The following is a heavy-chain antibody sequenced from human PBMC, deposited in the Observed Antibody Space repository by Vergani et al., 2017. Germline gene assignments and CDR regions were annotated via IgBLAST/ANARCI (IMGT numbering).Heavy chain of an antibody. CDR1: GGSISSYY. D-gene: IGHD3-3*01. CDR3: ARGASFWSGTRPVPFDY. CDR2: IYYSGST. Sequence: QVQLQESGPGLVKPSETLSLTCTVSGGSISSYYWRWIRQPPGKGLEWIGDIYYSGSTNYNPSLKSRGTISVDTSKNQFSLKLSSVTAADTAVYYCARGASFWSGTRPVPFDYWGQGTLVTVSS. J-gene: IGHJ4*02. V-gene: IGHV4-59*01.